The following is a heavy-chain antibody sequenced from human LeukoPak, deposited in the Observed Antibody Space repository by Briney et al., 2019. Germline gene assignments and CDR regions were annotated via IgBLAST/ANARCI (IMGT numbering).Heavy chain of an antibody. D-gene: IGHD3-16*02. CDR1: GVSISSSSYY. V-gene: IGHV4-39*01. Sequence: KTSETLSLTCTVSGVSISSSSYYWGWLRQPPGKGLEWIGEINHSGSTNYNPSVKSRVTISVDTSKNQFSLKLSSVTAADTAVYYCARHPRLNTFGGVIVHFDYWGQGTLVTVSS. J-gene: IGHJ4*02. CDR3: ARHPRLNTFGGVIVHFDY. CDR2: INHSGST.